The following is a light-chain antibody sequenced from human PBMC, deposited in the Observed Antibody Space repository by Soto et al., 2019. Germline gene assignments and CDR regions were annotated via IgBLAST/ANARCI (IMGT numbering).Light chain of an antibody. Sequence: EIVLTQSPGTLSLFPGEGATLSCRASQSVSSNYLAWYQQKPGQAPRLLIYSASSRATGIPDRFSGSGSGTDFTLTISRLEPEDFAVYYCQQYGNSPYTFGQGTKLEIK. J-gene: IGKJ2*01. V-gene: IGKV3-20*01. CDR1: QSVSSNY. CDR3: QQYGNSPYT. CDR2: SAS.